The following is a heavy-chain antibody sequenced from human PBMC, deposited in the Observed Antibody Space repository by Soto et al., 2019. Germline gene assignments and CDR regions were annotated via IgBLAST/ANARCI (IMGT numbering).Heavy chain of an antibody. CDR1: GFTVSSKY. V-gene: IGHV3-66*01. CDR3: ARDDILCSGGSCYGVRMDV. Sequence: EVQLVESGGGWVQPGGSLRLSCAASGFTVSSKYMSWVRQAPGKGLEWVSLIQRGGTTYYADSVKGRFTISRDSSKRMLHLQMDSLRAEDTAVYYCARDDILCSGGSCYGVRMDVWAKGTTVPVS. J-gene: IGHJ6*03. CDR2: IQRGGTT. D-gene: IGHD2-15*01.